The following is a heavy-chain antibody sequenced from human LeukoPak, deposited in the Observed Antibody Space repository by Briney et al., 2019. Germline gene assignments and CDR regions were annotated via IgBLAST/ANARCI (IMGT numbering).Heavy chain of an antibody. CDR3: AIVREYDYVWGSYPDAFDI. D-gene: IGHD3-16*02. CDR1: GGSLSSGGYS. J-gene: IGHJ3*02. CDR2: IYHSGST. Sequence: PSQTLSLTCAVSGGSLSSGGYSWSWIRQPPGKGLEWVGYIYHSGSTYYNPSLKSRVTISVDRSKNQFSLKLSSVTAADTAVYYCAIVREYDYVWGSYPDAFDIWGQGTMVTVSS. V-gene: IGHV4-30-2*01.